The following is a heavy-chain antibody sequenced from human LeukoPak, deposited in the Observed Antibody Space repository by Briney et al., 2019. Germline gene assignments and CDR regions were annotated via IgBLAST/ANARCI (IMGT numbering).Heavy chain of an antibody. D-gene: IGHD1-14*01. CDR1: GGSISSYY. J-gene: IGHJ4*02. CDR2: INHSGST. CDR3: ARIPGYYFDY. Sequence: SETLSLTCTVSGGSISSYYWSWIRQPPGKGLEWIGEINHSGSTNCNPSLESRVTISVDTSKNQFSLKLSSVTAADTAVYYCARIPGYYFDYWDQGTLVTVSS. V-gene: IGHV4-34*01.